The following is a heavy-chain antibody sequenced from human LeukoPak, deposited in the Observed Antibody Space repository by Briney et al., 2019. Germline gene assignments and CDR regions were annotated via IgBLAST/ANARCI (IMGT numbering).Heavy chain of an antibody. CDR2: IYYSGST. D-gene: IGHD2-15*01. CDR3: ARHSPGRGVFDY. CDR1: GGSISSYY. J-gene: IGHJ4*02. Sequence: SETLSLTCTVSGGSISSYYWSWIRQPPGKGLEWIGSIYYSGSTYYNPSLKSRVTISVDTSKNQFSLKLSSVTAADTAVYYCARHSPGRGVFDYWGQGTLVTVSS. V-gene: IGHV4-59*04.